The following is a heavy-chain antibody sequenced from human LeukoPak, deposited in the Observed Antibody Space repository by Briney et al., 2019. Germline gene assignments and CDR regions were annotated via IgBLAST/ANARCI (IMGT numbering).Heavy chain of an antibody. CDR2: IKQDGSEK. CDR1: GFTFSSYW. J-gene: IGHJ4*02. CDR3: ARGQLYGVKSFYFDY. D-gene: IGHD2-2*01. Sequence: SGGSLRLSCAASGFTFSSYWMSWVRQAPGKGLEWVANIKQDGSEKYYVDSVKGRFTISRDNAKNSLYLQMNSLRAEDTAVYYCARGQLYGVKSFYFDYWGQGTLVTVSS. V-gene: IGHV3-7*01.